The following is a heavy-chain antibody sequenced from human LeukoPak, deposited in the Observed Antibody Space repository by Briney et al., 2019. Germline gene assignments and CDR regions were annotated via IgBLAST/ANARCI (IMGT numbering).Heavy chain of an antibody. Sequence: SETLSLTCAVYGGSFSGYYWSWIRQPPGKGLEWIGEINHSGSTNYNPSLKSRVTISVDASKNQFSLKLSSVTAADTAVYYCARGQRTGSYYYYYYYMDVWGKGTTVTVSS. CDR3: ARGQRTGSYYYYYYYMDV. J-gene: IGHJ6*03. CDR1: GGSFSGYY. CDR2: INHSGST. V-gene: IGHV4-34*01. D-gene: IGHD6-25*01.